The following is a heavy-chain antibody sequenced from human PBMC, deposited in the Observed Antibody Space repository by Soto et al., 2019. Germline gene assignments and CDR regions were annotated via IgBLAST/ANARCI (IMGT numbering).Heavy chain of an antibody. V-gene: IGHV1-18*01. CDR2: ISAYNGNT. CDR3: ARVITMVSAWHY. D-gene: IGHD3-10*01. J-gene: IGHJ4*02. Sequence: QVRLVQSGAEVKKPGASVKVSCKASGYTFTSYGISWVRQAPGQGLEWMGWISAYNGNTNYAQKLQGRVTMTTDTSTSTACMQLRSLRSDDTAVYYCARVITMVSAWHYWGQGTLVTVSS. CDR1: GYTFTSYG.